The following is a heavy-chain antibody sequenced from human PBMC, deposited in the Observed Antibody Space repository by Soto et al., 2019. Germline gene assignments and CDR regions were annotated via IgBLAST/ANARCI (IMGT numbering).Heavy chain of an antibody. Sequence: QVQLVQSGAEAKKPGASVKVSCKASGYNFTSYAMHWVRQAPGQRREWMGLINAGNGNTKYSQKFQGRVTITRDTSASPAYMELSSLRSGDTAVYYCARSSVGVTVLDYWGQGTLVTFAS. CDR1: GYNFTSYA. J-gene: IGHJ4*02. V-gene: IGHV1-3*01. CDR3: ARSSVGVTVLDY. CDR2: INAGNGNT. D-gene: IGHD2-21*02.